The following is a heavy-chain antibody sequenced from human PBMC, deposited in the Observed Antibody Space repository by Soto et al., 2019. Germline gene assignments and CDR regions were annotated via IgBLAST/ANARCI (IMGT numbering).Heavy chain of an antibody. CDR1: GGFISSGDYH. Sequence: QVQLHESVPGLVRPSQTLSLTCSVSGGFISSGDYHWSWIRQPPGKGLEWIGHIYFTGRTSFNPSLESRLTMSVDTTQNQFSLKLSAVTVADTAVYFCVSYGPLHSTLDFWGQGALVTVAS. D-gene: IGHD3-3*02. V-gene: IGHV4-30-4*01. CDR3: VSYGPLHSTLDF. CDR2: IYFTGRT. J-gene: IGHJ4*02.